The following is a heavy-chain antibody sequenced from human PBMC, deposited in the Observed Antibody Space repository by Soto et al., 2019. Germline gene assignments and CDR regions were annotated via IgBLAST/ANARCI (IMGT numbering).Heavy chain of an antibody. V-gene: IGHV3-21*01. Sequence: EVQLVESGGGLVKPGGSLRLSCAASGFTFSTYIMNWVRQAPGKGLEWVSSISSSSTYIYYADLVKGRFTISRDNAKNSLYLQMNSLRAEDTAVYYCARGVYCSSTSCPILPFESWGQGTMVTVSS. J-gene: IGHJ4*02. D-gene: IGHD2-2*01. CDR2: ISSSSTYI. CDR3: ARGVYCSSTSCPILPFES. CDR1: GFTFSTYI.